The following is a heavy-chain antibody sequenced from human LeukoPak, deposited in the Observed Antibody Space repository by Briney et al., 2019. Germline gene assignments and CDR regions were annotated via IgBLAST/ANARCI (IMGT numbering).Heavy chain of an antibody. J-gene: IGHJ3*02. CDR1: GYSFTSYW. Sequence: GESPKTSCKGSGYSFTSYWIGWVRQMPGKGLEWMGIIYPGDSDTRYSPSFQGQVTISADKSISTAYLQWSSLKASDTAMYYCARPLDYYAGAFDIWGQGTMVTVSS. CDR3: ARPLDYYAGAFDI. CDR2: IYPGDSDT. V-gene: IGHV5-51*01. D-gene: IGHD3-10*01.